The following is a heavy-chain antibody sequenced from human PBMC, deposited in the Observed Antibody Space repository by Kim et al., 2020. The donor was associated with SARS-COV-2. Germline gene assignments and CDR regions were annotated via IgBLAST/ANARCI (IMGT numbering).Heavy chain of an antibody. CDR3: ARGRTTLKYFYYYMDV. CDR1: GYGFPTYA. J-gene: IGHJ6*03. V-gene: IGHV1-3*01. Sequence: ASVKVSCKAFGYGFPTYAVHWLRQAPGQRLEWMGWIHPGNGNRKYSQKFEGRVTITWDTSANTGYMDLSSLTSEDTALYYCARGRTTLKYFYYYMDVWGKGTTVTVS. D-gene: IGHD3-10*01. CDR2: IHPGNGNR.